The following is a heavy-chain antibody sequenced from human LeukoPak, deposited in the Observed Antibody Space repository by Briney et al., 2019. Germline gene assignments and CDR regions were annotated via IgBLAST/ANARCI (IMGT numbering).Heavy chain of an antibody. D-gene: IGHD1-7*01. CDR2: INQDGNEK. CDR3: VRRNYRWFDP. CDR1: AFTFSDYW. V-gene: IGHV3-7*03. J-gene: IGHJ5*02. Sequence: PGGSLRLSCTASAFTFSDYWMDWVRQAPGKGLEWVANINQDGNEKKYVDSVKGRFTISRDNANNSLSLQMRGLRAEDTAISYCVRRNYRWFDPWGQGTLVTVSS.